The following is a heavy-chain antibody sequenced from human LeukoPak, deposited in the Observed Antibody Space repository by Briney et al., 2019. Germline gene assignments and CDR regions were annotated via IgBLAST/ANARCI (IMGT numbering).Heavy chain of an antibody. V-gene: IGHV4-4*02. Sequence: SGTLSLTCAVSGGSISSSNWWSWVRRPPGKGLEWIGEIYHSGSTNYNPSPKSRVTISVDKSKNQFSLKLSSVTAADTAVYYCARRSYGGLYYFDYWGQGTLVTVSS. D-gene: IGHD4-23*01. CDR2: IYHSGST. CDR1: GGSISSSNW. CDR3: ARRSYGGLYYFDY. J-gene: IGHJ4*02.